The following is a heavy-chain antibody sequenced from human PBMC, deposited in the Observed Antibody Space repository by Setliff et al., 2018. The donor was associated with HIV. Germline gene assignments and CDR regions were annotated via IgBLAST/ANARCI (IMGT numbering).Heavy chain of an antibody. CDR1: GFTVSRDY. CDR2: VYSGGST. Sequence: GGSLRLSCAASGFTVSRDYMIWVRQAPGKGLEWVSVVYSGGSTYYADSVKGRFTLSRDNSKNTLYLQMNSLRAEDTAVYYCARVYDSSGYSLSIPGYWGQGTLVTVSS. V-gene: IGHV3-66*01. J-gene: IGHJ4*01. CDR3: ARVYDSSGYSLSIPGY. D-gene: IGHD3-22*01.